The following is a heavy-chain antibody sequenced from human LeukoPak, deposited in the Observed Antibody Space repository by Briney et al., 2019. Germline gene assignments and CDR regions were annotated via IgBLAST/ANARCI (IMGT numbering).Heavy chain of an antibody. D-gene: IGHD6-13*01. J-gene: IGHJ5*02. CDR3: ARGRPTTSIAAAGVNWFDP. Sequence: SVKVSCKASGGTFSSYAISWVRQAPGRGLEWMGGIIPIFGTANYAQKFQGRVTITADKSTSTAYMELSSLRSEDTAVYYCARGRPTTSIAAAGVNWFDPWGQGTLVTVSS. V-gene: IGHV1-69*06. CDR2: IIPIFGTA. CDR1: GGTFSSYA.